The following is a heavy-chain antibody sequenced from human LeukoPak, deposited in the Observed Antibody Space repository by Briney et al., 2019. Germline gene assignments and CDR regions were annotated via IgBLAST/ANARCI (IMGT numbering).Heavy chain of an antibody. CDR3: ARHDDIAGYFDY. J-gene: IGHJ4*02. V-gene: IGHV4-39*01. CDR1: GGSISSSSYY. CDR2: IDYSGST. Sequence: AETLSLTRSLAGGSISSSSYYWGWIRQPPGKGREWFGSIDYSGSTYYNPSLECPVTISVDTTKNQFSLKLSSVTAADTAVYYCARHDDIAGYFDYWGQGTLVTVSS. D-gene: IGHD3-9*01.